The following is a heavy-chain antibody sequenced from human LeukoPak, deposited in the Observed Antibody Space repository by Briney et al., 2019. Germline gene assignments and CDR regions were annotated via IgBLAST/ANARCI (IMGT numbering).Heavy chain of an antibody. CDR2: IIPIFGTA. CDR1: GGTFSSYA. D-gene: IGHD5-18*01. CDR3: AILDTAMVLDY. V-gene: IGHV1-69*13. J-gene: IGHJ4*02. Sequence: SVKVSCRASGGTFSSYATSWVRQAPGQGLEWMGGIIPIFGTANYAQKFQGRVTITADESTSTAYMELSSLRSEDTAVYYCAILDTAMVLDYWGQGTLVTVSS.